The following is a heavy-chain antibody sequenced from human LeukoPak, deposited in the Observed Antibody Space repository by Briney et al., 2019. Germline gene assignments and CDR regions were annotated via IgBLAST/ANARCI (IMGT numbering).Heavy chain of an antibody. CDR3: AKALVPWRWLPTTYYGMDV. J-gene: IGHJ6*02. CDR2: ISGDGGST. V-gene: IGHV3-43*02. CDR1: GFTFDDYA. Sequence: PGGSLRLSCAASGFTFDDYAMHWVRQAPGKGLEWVSLISGDGGSTYYADSVEGRFTISRDNSKNSLYLQMNSLRTEDTALYYCAKALVPWRWLPTTYYGMDVWGQGTTVSVSS. D-gene: IGHD5-24*01.